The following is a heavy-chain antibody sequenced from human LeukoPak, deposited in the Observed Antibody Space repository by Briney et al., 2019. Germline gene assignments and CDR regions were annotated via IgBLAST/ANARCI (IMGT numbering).Heavy chain of an antibody. D-gene: IGHD4-17*01. CDR1: GFTVTSNY. Sequence: PGGSLRLSCAASGFTVTSNYMSWVRQAPGKGLEWVSLIYISGGTFYADSVMGRFTVSRDNSKNTLYLQINSLRPEDTAVYYCARAAATVTHFDCWGQGTLVTVSS. J-gene: IGHJ4*02. V-gene: IGHV3-53*01. CDR3: ARAAATVTHFDC. CDR2: IYISGGT.